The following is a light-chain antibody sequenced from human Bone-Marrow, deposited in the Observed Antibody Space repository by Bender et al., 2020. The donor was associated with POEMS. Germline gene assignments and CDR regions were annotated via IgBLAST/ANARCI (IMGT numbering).Light chain of an antibody. CDR2: EVH. CDR1: SSDVGGYNL. Sequence: QSALTQPASVSGSPGQSITLSCTGSSSDVGGYNLVSWYQQHPGKAPRLIISEVHKGPSGVPDRFSGSKSANTASLTISGLQAEDEAAYYCCSYAGRYTYLFGTGTKVTIL. J-gene: IGLJ1*01. V-gene: IGLV2-23*02. CDR3: CSYAGRYTYL.